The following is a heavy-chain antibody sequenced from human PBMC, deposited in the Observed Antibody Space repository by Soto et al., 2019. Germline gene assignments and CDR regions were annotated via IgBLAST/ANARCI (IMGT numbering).Heavy chain of an antibody. CDR1: GGSISLYY. J-gene: IGHJ6*02. D-gene: IGHD1-1*01. CDR3: ARDGGEIWNNHYYCSGMDV. CDR2: IYSNGST. Sequence: QVQLQESGPGLVKPSETLSLTCTVSGGSISLYYWSWIRQPPGKGLEWIGYIYSNGSTTYNPSLKSRVSISLGTSKKQFSLKLSSVTAADTAVYYCARDGGEIWNNHYYCSGMDVWGQGTTVTVSS. V-gene: IGHV4-59*01.